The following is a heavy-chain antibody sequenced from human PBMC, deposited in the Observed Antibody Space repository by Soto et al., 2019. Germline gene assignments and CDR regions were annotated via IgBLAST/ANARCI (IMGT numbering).Heavy chain of an antibody. V-gene: IGHV1-69*02. CDR1: GGTFSSYT. CDR2: IIPILGIA. Sequence: SVKVSCKASGGTFSSYTISWVRQAPGQGLEWMGRIIPILGIANYAQKFQGRVTITADKSTSTAYMELSSLRSEDTAVYYCARGGGATVTTLYYYYGMDVWGQGTTVTVSS. CDR3: ARGGGATVTTLYYYYGMDV. D-gene: IGHD4-17*01. J-gene: IGHJ6*02.